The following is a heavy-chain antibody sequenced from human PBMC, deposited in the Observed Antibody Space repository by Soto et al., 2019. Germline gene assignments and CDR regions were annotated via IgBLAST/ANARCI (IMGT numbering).Heavy chain of an antibody. D-gene: IGHD6-19*01. Sequence: SETLSLTCTVSGGSISSYYWSWIRQPPGKGLEWIGYIYYSGSTNYNPSLKSRVTISVDTSKNQFSLKLSSVTAADTAVYYCARHRPGIAVAVDFDYWGQGTLVTVS. CDR3: ARHRPGIAVAVDFDY. CDR2: IYYSGST. J-gene: IGHJ4*02. V-gene: IGHV4-59*08. CDR1: GGSISSYY.